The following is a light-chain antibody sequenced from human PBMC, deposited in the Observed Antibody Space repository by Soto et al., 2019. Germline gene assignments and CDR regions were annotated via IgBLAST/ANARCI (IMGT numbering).Light chain of an antibody. J-gene: IGLJ2*01. CDR2: EGS. CDR1: SSDVGSYNL. V-gene: IGLV2-23*01. Sequence: QSVLNQPASVSGSPGQSITISCTGTSSDVGSYNLVSWYQQHPGKAPKLMIYEGSKRPSGVSNRFSGSKSGNTASLPISGLQSEDGAHYYCCSYAGSSNYVVFGGGTKLTVL. CDR3: CSYAGSSNYVV.